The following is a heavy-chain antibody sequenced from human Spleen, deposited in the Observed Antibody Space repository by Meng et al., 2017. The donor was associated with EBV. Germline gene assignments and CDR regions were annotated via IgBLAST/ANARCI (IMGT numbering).Heavy chain of an antibody. J-gene: IGHJ4*02. CDR1: GFTVSSNY. Sequence: VQRVESGGGLIQPGGSLGPSCAASGFTVSSNYMAWVRQAPGKGLEWVSFIYSDDLTYYADSVKGRFTISRDNSKNTVSLQMNSLRAEDTAVYYCARAQPYFDFWGQGTLVTVSS. CDR3: ARAQPYFDF. V-gene: IGHV3-53*01. CDR2: IYSDDLT.